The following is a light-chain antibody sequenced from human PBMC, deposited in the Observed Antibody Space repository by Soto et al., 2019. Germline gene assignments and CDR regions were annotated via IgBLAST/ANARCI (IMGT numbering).Light chain of an antibody. CDR1: SSDIGAYNS. V-gene: IGLV2-14*03. CDR3: ASYTSARIRV. J-gene: IGLJ2*01. CDR2: DVS. Sequence: QSALTQPASVSASPGQSITISCTGTSSDIGAYNSVSWSQQHPGKAPQLMIYDVSYRPSGISSRFSGSKSGNTASLAISGLQADYDADYYCASYTSARIRVFGGGTKLTVL.